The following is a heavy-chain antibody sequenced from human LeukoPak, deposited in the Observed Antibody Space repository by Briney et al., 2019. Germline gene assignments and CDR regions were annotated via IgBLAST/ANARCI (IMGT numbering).Heavy chain of an antibody. J-gene: IGHJ6*01. CDR1: GYSFTSYW. V-gene: IGHV5-51*01. Sequence: GESLKISCKGSGYSFTSYWIGWVRQMPGKGLEWMGIIYPGDSDTRYSPSFQGQVTISADKSISTAYLQWSSLKASDTAMYYCARVGYYYYYGMDVWGQRDHGHRLL. CDR2: IYPGDSDT. CDR3: ARVGYYYYYGMDV.